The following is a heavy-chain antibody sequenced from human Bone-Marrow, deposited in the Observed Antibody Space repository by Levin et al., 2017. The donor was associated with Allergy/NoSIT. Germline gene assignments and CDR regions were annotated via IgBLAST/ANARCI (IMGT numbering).Heavy chain of an antibody. J-gene: IGHJ4*02. CDR3: ARGLYTSGNYLDY. Sequence: GESLKISCAASGFTFNNYWMHWVRQARGKGLVWVSRISADGRSITYADSVRGRFTISRDNAKNTLYLQMNSLRAEDTAVYSCARGLYTSGNYLDYWGQGALVTVSS. CDR2: ISADGRSI. V-gene: IGHV3-74*03. D-gene: IGHD3-10*01. CDR1: GFTFNNYW.